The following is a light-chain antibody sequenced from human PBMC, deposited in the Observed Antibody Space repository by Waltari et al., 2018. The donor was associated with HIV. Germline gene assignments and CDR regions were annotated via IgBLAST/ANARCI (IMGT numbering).Light chain of an antibody. Sequence: QSALTQPASVSGSPGQSITIPCTGTSSDVGLYNYVSWYTHHPGKTPQLMIYDVSKRPSVVSDRFSGSKSGDTASLTISGLQAEDEADYHCNSVTTGTTWVFGGGTKLTVL. CDR3: NSVTTGTTWV. CDR2: DVS. V-gene: IGLV2-14*03. CDR1: SSDVGLYNY. J-gene: IGLJ3*02.